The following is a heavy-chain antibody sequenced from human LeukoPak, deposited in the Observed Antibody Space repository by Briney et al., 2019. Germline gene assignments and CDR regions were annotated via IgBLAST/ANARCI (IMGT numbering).Heavy chain of an antibody. CDR3: ARGEDYYGSGSSRD. V-gene: IGHV1-8*02. CDR2: MNPNSGNT. D-gene: IGHD3-10*01. CDR1: GYTFTSYG. J-gene: IGHJ4*02. Sequence: ASVKVSCKASGYTFTSYGISWVRQAPGQGLEWMGWMNPNSGNTGYAQKFQGRVTMTRNTSISTAYMELSSLRSEDTAVYYCARGEDYYGSGSSRDWGQGTLVTVSS.